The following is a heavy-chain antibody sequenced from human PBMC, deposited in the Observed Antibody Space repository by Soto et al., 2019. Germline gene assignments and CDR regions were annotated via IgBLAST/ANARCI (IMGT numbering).Heavy chain of an antibody. D-gene: IGHD2-2*01. CDR3: ARHSEYQLPNGVFNHYALDV. J-gene: IGHJ6*02. V-gene: IGHV1-3*01. Sequence: ASVKVSCKASGYTFTRYAMHWVRQAPGQRLEWMGWINAGNGNTKYSQKFQGRVTITRDTSASTAYMELSTLKASDTGIYFCARHSEYQLPNGVFNHYALDVWGQGTTVTVSS. CDR2: INAGNGNT. CDR1: GYTFTRYA.